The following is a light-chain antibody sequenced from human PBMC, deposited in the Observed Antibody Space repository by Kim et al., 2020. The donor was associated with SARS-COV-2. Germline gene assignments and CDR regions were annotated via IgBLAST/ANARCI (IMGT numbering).Light chain of an antibody. CDR1: SSDVGAYKY. J-gene: IGLJ1*01. Sequence: QSALTQPPSASGSPGQSVTISCTGTSSDVGAYKYVSWFQQHPGKAPKLMIYEVTQRPSGVPDRFSGSKSGNTASLTVSGLQAEDEADYYCSSYAGSTYVFGTGTEVTVL. V-gene: IGLV2-8*01. CDR2: EVT. CDR3: SSYAGSTYV.